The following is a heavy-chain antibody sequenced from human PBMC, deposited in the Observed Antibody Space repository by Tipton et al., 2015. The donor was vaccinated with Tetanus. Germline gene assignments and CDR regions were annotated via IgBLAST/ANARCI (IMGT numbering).Heavy chain of an antibody. Sequence: QLVQSGAEVKKPGASVKVSCKASGYTFTGYYMYWVRQAPGQGLEWMGWIDPNSGGTVYAQKFHGRVTMTRDTSISTAYMELRSLRSDDTAVYYCARDRGDYIYYGMDVRGPGTTVTVS. V-gene: IGHV1-2*02. CDR2: IDPNSGGT. J-gene: IGHJ6*02. CDR1: GYTFTGYY. D-gene: IGHD3-22*01. CDR3: ARDRGDYIYYGMDV.